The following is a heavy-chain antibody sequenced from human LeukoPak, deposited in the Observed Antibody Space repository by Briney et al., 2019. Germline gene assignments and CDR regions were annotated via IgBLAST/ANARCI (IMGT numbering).Heavy chain of an antibody. CDR1: GVSISSGGYS. CDR2: IYHSGST. Sequence: PSETLSLTCAVSGVSISSGGYSWSWIRQPPGKGLEWIGEIYHSGSTNYNPSLKSRVTISVDKSKNQFSLKLSSVTAADTAVYYCARGETTVVTHWFDPWGQGTLVTVSS. J-gene: IGHJ5*02. D-gene: IGHD4-23*01. CDR3: ARGETTVVTHWFDP. V-gene: IGHV4-30-2*01.